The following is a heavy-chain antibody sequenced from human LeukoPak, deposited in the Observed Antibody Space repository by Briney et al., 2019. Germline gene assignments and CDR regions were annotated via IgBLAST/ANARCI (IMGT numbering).Heavy chain of an antibody. D-gene: IGHD4-17*01. CDR1: GGTFSSYA. CDR3: ARDSGNDFGAN. CDR2: IIPIFGTA. V-gene: IGHV1-69*06. J-gene: IGHJ4*02. Sequence: GASVKVSCKASGGTFSSYAISWVRQAPGQGLEWMGGIIPIFGTANYAQKFQGRVTITADKSTSTAYMELSSLRSGDTAVYYCARDSGNDFGANWGQGTLVTVSS.